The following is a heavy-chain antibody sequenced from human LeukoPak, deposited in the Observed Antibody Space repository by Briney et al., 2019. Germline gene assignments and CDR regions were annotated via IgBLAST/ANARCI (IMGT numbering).Heavy chain of an antibody. Sequence: GESLKISCKGSGYTFTSYWISWVRQMPGKGLEWMGRIDPSDSYTNYSPSFQGHVTISADKSISTAYLQWSSLKASDTAIYYCAGGVAAASTNYGVDVWGQGTTVTVSS. CDR2: IDPSDSYT. CDR1: GYTFTSYW. D-gene: IGHD6-13*01. J-gene: IGHJ6*02. CDR3: AGGVAAASTNYGVDV. V-gene: IGHV5-10-1*01.